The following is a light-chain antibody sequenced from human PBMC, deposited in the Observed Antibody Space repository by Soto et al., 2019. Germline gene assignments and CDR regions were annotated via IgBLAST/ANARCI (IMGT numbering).Light chain of an antibody. J-gene: IGLJ2*01. CDR2: XVS. Sequence: QSALXXXXSXSGSXGXSXXIXXXXTSSDVGGYNYVSWYQQHPGKAPXXXXXXVSNRPSGVSNRFSGSKSGNTASLTISGLQAEDEADYYCSSYTSSSTLLFGGGTKLTVL. CDR1: SSDVGGYNY. CDR3: SSYTSSSTLL. V-gene: IGLV2-14*01.